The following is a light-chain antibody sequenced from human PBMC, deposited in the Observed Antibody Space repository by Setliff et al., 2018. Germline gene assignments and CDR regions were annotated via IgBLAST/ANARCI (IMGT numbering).Light chain of an antibody. CDR3: SSYTTDSTLV. J-gene: IGLJ3*02. Sequence: QSVLTQPASVSGSPGQSITISCTGTGSDVGGYTYVSWYQQHPGKAPKLLIFGVSNRPSGVSNRFSASKSGNTASLAISGLQAEDEADYYCSSYTTDSTLVFGGGTQLTVL. V-gene: IGLV2-14*03. CDR1: GSDVGGYTY. CDR2: GVS.